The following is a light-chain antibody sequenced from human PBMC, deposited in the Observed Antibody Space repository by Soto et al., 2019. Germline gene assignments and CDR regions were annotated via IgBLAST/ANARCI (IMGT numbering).Light chain of an antibody. V-gene: IGLV1-51*01. J-gene: IGLJ2*01. CDR1: SSNIGNNY. CDR3: ATWDGSLPGEV. Sequence: QSVLTQSPSVSAAPGQPVTISCSGSSSNIGNNYVSWYQQLPGTAPKLLIYDNNKRPSGIPDQFSGSKSGTSGTLDITGLQTGDEADYYCATWDGSLPGEVFGGGTKLTVL. CDR2: DNN.